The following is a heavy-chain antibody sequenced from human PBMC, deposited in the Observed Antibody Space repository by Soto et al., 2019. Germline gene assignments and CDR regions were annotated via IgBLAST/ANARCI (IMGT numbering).Heavy chain of an antibody. V-gene: IGHV3-30*14. CDR2: ISYDGNSE. J-gene: IGHJ3*02. Sequence: QMYLVESGGGVVQPGRSLRLSCAASGFTFGAYTXHWVRQAPGKGLEWVAAISYDGNSERYTDPVKGRFTVSRDNPSDTLYLQMNSLRVEDTAVYYCARDGYSGRSDGFDIWGQGTMVTVSS. D-gene: IGHD5-12*01. CDR1: GFTFGAYT. CDR3: ARDGYSGRSDGFDI.